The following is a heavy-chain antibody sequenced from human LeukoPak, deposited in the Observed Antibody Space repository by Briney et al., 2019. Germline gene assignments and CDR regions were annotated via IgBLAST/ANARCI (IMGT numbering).Heavy chain of an antibody. J-gene: IGHJ5*02. V-gene: IGHV3-23*01. D-gene: IGHD2-15*01. Sequence: GGSLRLSCAASGFTFSSYAMSWVRQAPGKGLEWVSAISGSGGSTYYADSVKGRFTISGDNSKNTLYLQMNSLRAEDTAVYYCAKDPRYCSGGSCFDGPTWFDPWGQGTLVTVSS. CDR1: GFTFSSYA. CDR2: ISGSGGST. CDR3: AKDPRYCSGGSCFDGPTWFDP.